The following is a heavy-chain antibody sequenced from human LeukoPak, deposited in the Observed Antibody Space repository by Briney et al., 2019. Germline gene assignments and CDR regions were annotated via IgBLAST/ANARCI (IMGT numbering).Heavy chain of an antibody. V-gene: IGHV3-23*01. J-gene: IGHJ4*02. CDR2: ISGSGGST. D-gene: IGHD3-22*01. CDR3: AKFWGYYYDSSGFPNY. Sequence: GGSLRLSCAASGFTFSSYGMSWVRQAPGKGLEWVSAISGSGGSTYYADSVKGRFTISRDNSKNTLYLQMNSLRAEDTAVYYCAKFWGYYYDSSGFPNYWGQGTLVTVSS. CDR1: GFTFSSYG.